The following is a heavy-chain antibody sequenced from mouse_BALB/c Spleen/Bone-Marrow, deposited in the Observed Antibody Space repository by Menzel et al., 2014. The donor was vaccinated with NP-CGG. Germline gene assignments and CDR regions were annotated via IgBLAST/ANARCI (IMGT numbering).Heavy chain of an antibody. CDR1: GYTFTNYY. V-gene: IGHV1S56*01. CDR2: IYPGNVNS. D-gene: IGHD2-13*01. CDR3: AREADWNFDY. Sequence: QVTLKECGPELVKPGASVRISCKASGYTFTNYYIHWVKQMPGQGLEWIGWIYPGNVNSKYNEKFKGKATLTADKSSSTAYMQLSSPTSEDSAVYFCAREADWNFDYWGQGTPLTVSS. J-gene: IGHJ2*01.